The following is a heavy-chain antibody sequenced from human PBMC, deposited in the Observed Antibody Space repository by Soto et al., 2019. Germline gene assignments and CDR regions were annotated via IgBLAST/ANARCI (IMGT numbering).Heavy chain of an antibody. V-gene: IGHV1-58*01. Sequence: SVKVSCKDSGFTFTSSAVQWVRQARGQRLEWIGWIVVGSGNTNYAQKFQERVTITRDMSTSTAYMELSSLRSEDTAVYYCAADARAARNYYYYGMDVWGQGTTVTVSS. CDR3: AADARAARNYYYYGMDV. J-gene: IGHJ6*02. D-gene: IGHD2-15*01. CDR1: GFTFTSSA. CDR2: IVVGSGNT.